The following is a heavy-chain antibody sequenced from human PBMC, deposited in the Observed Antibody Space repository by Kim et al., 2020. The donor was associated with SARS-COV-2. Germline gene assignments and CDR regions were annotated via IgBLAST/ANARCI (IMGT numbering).Heavy chain of an antibody. Sequence: SVKVSCKASGGTFSSYAISWVRQAPGQGLEWMGGINPIFGTANYAQKFQGRVTITADESTSTAYMELSSLRSEDTAVYYCARPRLDCGGDCSTNHYYYYGMDVWGQGTTVTVS. CDR2: INPIFGTA. CDR1: GGTFSSYA. V-gene: IGHV1-69*13. D-gene: IGHD2-21*02. J-gene: IGHJ6*02. CDR3: ARPRLDCGGDCSTNHYYYYGMDV.